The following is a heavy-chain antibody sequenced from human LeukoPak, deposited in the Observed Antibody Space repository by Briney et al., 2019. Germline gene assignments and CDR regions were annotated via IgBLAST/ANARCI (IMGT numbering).Heavy chain of an antibody. CDR2: INHSGST. J-gene: IGHJ3*02. D-gene: IGHD4-17*01. CDR3: ASYGDPTKDAFDI. CDR1: GGSFSGYY. V-gene: IGHV4-34*01. Sequence: SETLSLTCAVYGGSFSGYYWSWIRQPPGKGLEWIGEINHSGSTNYNPSLQSRVTISVDTSKNQFSLKLSSVTAADTAVYYCASYGDPTKDAFDIWGQGTMVTVSS.